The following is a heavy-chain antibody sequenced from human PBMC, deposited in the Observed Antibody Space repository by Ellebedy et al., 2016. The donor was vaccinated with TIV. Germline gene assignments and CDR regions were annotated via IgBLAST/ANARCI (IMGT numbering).Heavy chain of an antibody. Sequence: GGSLRLSXAASEFNFRNYIMDWVRQAPGKEPEWASSITGGSDHIYYGDSVKGRFAISRDNAKNLLFLQMNSLRADDTAIYYCAREDSDWYYFDNWGQGTLVTVSS. CDR1: EFNFRNYI. CDR3: AREDSDWYYFDN. J-gene: IGHJ4*02. V-gene: IGHV3-21*06. D-gene: IGHD3-9*01. CDR2: ITGGSDHI.